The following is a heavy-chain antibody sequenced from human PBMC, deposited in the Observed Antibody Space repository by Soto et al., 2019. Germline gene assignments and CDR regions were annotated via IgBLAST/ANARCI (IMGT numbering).Heavy chain of an antibody. CDR2: IDHTEST. Sequence: QVLLQESGPGLVKPSGTLSLTCAVSGDSISSSFWWSWVRQPPGKGLEWIGEIDHTESTVYNPSLKSRVTISVDKSKNQFSLNLDSVTAADTAVYYCARYDFGTFDYWGRGILVTVSS. J-gene: IGHJ4*02. CDR1: GDSISSSFW. D-gene: IGHD4-17*01. V-gene: IGHV4-4*02. CDR3: ARYDFGTFDY.